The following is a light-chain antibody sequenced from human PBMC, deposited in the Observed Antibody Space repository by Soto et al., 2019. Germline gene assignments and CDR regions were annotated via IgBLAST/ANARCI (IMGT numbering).Light chain of an antibody. CDR2: GAS. J-gene: IGKJ5*01. V-gene: IGKV3-15*01. Sequence: EIVMTQSPATLSVSPGERATLSCRASQSVSSNLAWYQQKPGQAPRLLIYGASTRATGIPARFSGSESGTEFTLTISSLQSEDFAVYYCQQYNNWSRITFDQGTRLEIK. CDR1: QSVSSN. CDR3: QQYNNWSRIT.